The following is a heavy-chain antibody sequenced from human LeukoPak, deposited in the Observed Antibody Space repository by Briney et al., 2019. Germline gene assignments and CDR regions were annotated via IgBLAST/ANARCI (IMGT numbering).Heavy chain of an antibody. CDR3: AKDLTIFGGRGMDV. Sequence: GRSLRLSCAASGFTFSSNGMHWVRQAPGKGLEWVAVISYDGSNKCYADSVKGRFTISRDNSKNTLYLQMNSLRAEDTAVYYCAKDLTIFGGRGMDVWGQGTTVTVSS. J-gene: IGHJ6*02. CDR2: ISYDGSNK. D-gene: IGHD3-3*01. CDR1: GFTFSSNG. V-gene: IGHV3-30*18.